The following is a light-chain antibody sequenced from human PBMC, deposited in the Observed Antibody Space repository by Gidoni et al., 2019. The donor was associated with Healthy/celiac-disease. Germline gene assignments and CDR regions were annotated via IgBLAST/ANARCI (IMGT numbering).Light chain of an antibody. CDR3: QQYDNLGLT. V-gene: IGKV1-33*01. Sequence: DIKLTHSPSSLSASVGDRVTITCQASQDISNYLNWYQQKPGKAPKLLIYDASNLETGVPSRFSGSGSGTDFTFTISSLQPEDIATYYCQQYDNLGLTFGGGTKVEIK. CDR2: DAS. J-gene: IGKJ4*01. CDR1: QDISNY.